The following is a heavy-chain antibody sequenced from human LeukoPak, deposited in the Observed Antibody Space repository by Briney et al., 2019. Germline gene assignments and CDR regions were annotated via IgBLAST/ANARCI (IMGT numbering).Heavy chain of an antibody. CDR1: GFTFSSYA. D-gene: IGHD3-22*01. CDR2: ISGSGGST. Sequence: GGSLRLSCAASGFTFSSYAMSWVRQAPGKGLEWVSDISGSGGSTYYADSVKGRFTISRDNSKNTLYLQMNCLSAEDTAVYYCAKGPRRVYYDSSALDYWGQGTLVTVSS. J-gene: IGHJ4*02. CDR3: AKGPRRVYYDSSALDY. V-gene: IGHV3-23*01.